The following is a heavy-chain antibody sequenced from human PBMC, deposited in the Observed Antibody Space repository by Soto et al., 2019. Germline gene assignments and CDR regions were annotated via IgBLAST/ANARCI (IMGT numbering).Heavy chain of an antibody. Sequence: GGSLRLSCAASGFTFSSYAMSWVRQAPGKGLEWVSAISSSGGSTYYADSVKGRFTISRDNSKNTLYLQMNSLRAEDTAVYYCAKDRLRVGATNYFDYWGQGTLVTVSS. D-gene: IGHD1-26*01. V-gene: IGHV3-23*01. CDR1: GFTFSSYA. J-gene: IGHJ4*02. CDR2: ISSSGGST. CDR3: AKDRLRVGATNYFDY.